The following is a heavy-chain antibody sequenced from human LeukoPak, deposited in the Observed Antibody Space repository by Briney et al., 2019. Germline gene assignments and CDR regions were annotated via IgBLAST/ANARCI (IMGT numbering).Heavy chain of an antibody. D-gene: IGHD3-10*01. CDR2: ISSSSSYI. CDR3: AKEGDLVRFTYYFDY. J-gene: IGHJ4*02. Sequence: PGGSLRLSCAASGFTFSSYSMNWVRQAPGKGLEWVSSISSSSSYIYYADSVKGRFTISRDNSKNTLFLQMNSLSAEDTAVYYCAKEGDLVRFTYYFDYWGQGTLVTVS. CDR1: GFTFSSYS. V-gene: IGHV3-21*01.